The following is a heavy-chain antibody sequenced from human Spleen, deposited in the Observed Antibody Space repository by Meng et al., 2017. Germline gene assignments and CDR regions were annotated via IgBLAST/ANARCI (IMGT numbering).Heavy chain of an antibody. Sequence: QVQMVQSGAEVKKPGDSVKVSCKTSGSTFTNYGVTWVRQAPGQGLEWMGWINAYNGDTNYAQTLQGRVTMTTDTSTSTAYMELRSLRSDDTAVYYCARVEVGITSGDYWGQGTLVTVSS. CDR1: GSTFTNYG. CDR2: INAYNGDT. D-gene: IGHD2-21*01. J-gene: IGHJ4*02. V-gene: IGHV1-18*01. CDR3: ARVEVGITSGDY.